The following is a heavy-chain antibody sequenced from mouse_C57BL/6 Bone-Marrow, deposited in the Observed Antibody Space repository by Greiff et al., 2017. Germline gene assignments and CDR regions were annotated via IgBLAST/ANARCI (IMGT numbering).Heavy chain of an antibody. Sequence: EVQGVESGGGLVKPGGSLKLSCAASGFTFSDYGMHWVRQAPEKGLEWVAYISSGSSTIYYADTVKGRFTISRDNAKNTLFLQMTSLTSEDTAMYYCAREIYPLYYYAMDYWGQGTSVTVSS. CDR3: AREIYPLYYYAMDY. V-gene: IGHV5-17*01. CDR2: ISSGSSTI. J-gene: IGHJ4*01. CDR1: GFTFSDYG.